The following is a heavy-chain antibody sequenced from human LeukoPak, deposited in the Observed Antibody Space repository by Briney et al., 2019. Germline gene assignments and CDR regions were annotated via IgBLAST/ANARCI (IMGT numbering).Heavy chain of an antibody. CDR2: ICHSGST. Sequence: TLSLTCAVSGGSISSGDYSWSWIRQPPGKGLEWIGYICHSGSTYYNPSLKSRITISIDRSKNQFSLSLSSVTAADTAIYYCARGGGYTAEFDFWGQGTLVTVSS. D-gene: IGHD3-16*01. J-gene: IGHJ4*02. CDR1: GGSISSGDYS. V-gene: IGHV4-30-2*01. CDR3: ARGGGYTAEFDF.